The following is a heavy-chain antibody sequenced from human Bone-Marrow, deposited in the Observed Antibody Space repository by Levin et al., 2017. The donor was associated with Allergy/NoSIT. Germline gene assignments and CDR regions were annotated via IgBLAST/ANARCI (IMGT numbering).Heavy chain of an antibody. Sequence: SVKVSCKASGGTFSSYAISWVRQAPGQGLEWMGGIIPIFGTANYAQKFQGRVTITADESTSTAYMELSSLRSEDTAVYYCARGSSSSVPKVLFLADLYYYYYYGMDVWGQGTTVTVSS. CDR1: GGTFSSYA. CDR3: ARGSSSSVPKVLFLADLYYYYYYGMDV. D-gene: IGHD6-6*01. J-gene: IGHJ6*02. V-gene: IGHV1-69*13. CDR2: IIPIFGTA.